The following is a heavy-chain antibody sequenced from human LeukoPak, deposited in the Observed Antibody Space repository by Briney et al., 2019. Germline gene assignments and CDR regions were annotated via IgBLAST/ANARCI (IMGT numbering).Heavy chain of an antibody. CDR1: GFTFSSYW. V-gene: IGHV3-30-3*01. Sequence: GGSLRLSCAASGFTFSSYWMSWVRQAPGKGLEWVAVISSDGSKKFYSDSVKGQFTISRVNSKNTLYLQMNSLRTEDTGVYFCVRDAGGYWGQGTPVTVSS. D-gene: IGHD1-14*01. CDR2: ISSDGSKK. CDR3: VRDAGGY. J-gene: IGHJ4*02.